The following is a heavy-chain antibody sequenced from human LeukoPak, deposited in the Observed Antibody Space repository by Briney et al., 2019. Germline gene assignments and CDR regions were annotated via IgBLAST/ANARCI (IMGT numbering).Heavy chain of an antibody. CDR3: VAAADFDP. Sequence: PGESLRLACAASGLAFSNYCMHWVRQAPGKGLEWVAVISYDGSNKFYADSVKGRFTISRDNSEKTLYLQMDSLRLEDTAVYYCVAAADFDPWGQGTLVTVSS. CDR1: GLAFSNYC. CDR2: ISYDGSNK. J-gene: IGHJ5*02. D-gene: IGHD6-13*01. V-gene: IGHV3-30*03.